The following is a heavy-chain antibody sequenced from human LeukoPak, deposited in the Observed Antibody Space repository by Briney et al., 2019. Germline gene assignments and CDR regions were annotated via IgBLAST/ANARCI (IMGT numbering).Heavy chain of an antibody. D-gene: IGHD2-21*01. J-gene: IGHJ4*02. CDR3: TLFDYSSYFDY. CDR1: GFIFSRYS. CDR2: ISTSSSYI. V-gene: IGHV3-21*03. Sequence: GGSLRLSCAASGFIFSRYSIDWVRQAPGKGLEWVSSISTSSSYIYYADSVKGRFTISRDNARNSLYLQMNSLKTEDTAVYYCTLFDYSSYFDYWGQGTLVTVSS.